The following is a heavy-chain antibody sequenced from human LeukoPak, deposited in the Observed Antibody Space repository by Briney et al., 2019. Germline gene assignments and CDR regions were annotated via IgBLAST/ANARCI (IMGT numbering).Heavy chain of an antibody. CDR3: ARHLIAVAGTGSVFDI. J-gene: IGHJ3*02. Sequence: SETLSLTCTVSGGSISSSYYYWGWIRQPPGKGLEWIGSIYYSGSTYYNPSLRRRVTISVDTSKNQFSLKLSSVTAADTAVYCCARHLIAVAGTGSVFDIWGQGTTVTVSS. CDR1: GGSISSSYYY. V-gene: IGHV4-39*01. D-gene: IGHD6-19*01. CDR2: IYYSGST.